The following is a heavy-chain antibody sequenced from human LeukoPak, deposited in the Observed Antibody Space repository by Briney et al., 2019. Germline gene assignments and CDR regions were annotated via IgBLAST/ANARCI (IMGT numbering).Heavy chain of an antibody. CDR2: ISYDGSNK. J-gene: IGHJ6*02. D-gene: IGHD4-17*01. CDR1: GFTFSSYG. CDR3: AKDHYGDYGYYYYGMEV. V-gene: IGHV3-30*18. Sequence: GGSLRLSCAASGFTFSSYGMRWVRQAPGKGLEWVAVISYDGSNKYYADSVKGRFTISRDNSKNTLYLQMNSLRAEDTAVYYCAKDHYGDYGYYYYGMEVWGQGTTVTVSS.